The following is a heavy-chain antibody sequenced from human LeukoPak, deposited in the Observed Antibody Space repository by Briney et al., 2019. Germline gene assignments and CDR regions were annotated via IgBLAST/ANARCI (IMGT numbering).Heavy chain of an antibody. CDR1: GFTFSSYG. Sequence: PGGSLRLSCAASGFTFSSYGMHWVRQAPGKGLEWVAVISYDGSNKYYADSVKGRFTISRDNSKNTLYLQMNSLRAEDTAVYYCAKLLYPMVRGVPSAFDIWGQGTMVTVSS. D-gene: IGHD3-10*01. J-gene: IGHJ3*02. CDR2: ISYDGSNK. CDR3: AKLLYPMVRGVPSAFDI. V-gene: IGHV3-30*18.